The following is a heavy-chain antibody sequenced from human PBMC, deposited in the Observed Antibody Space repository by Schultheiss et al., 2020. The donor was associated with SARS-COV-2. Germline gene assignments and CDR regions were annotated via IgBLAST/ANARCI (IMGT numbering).Heavy chain of an antibody. D-gene: IGHD5-12*01. Sequence: SVKVSCKASGYTFTSYGISWVRQAPGQGLEWMGRIIPILGIANYAQKFQGRVTITADKSTSTAYMELSSLRSEDTAVYYCARALHSGYDLVRIGPDYWGQGTLVTVSS. CDR3: ARALHSGYDLVRIGPDY. CDR2: IIPILGIA. CDR1: GYTFTSYG. J-gene: IGHJ4*02. V-gene: IGHV1-69*04.